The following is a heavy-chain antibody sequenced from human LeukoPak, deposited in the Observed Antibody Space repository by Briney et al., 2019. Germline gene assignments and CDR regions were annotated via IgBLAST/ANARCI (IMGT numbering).Heavy chain of an antibody. V-gene: IGHV2-70*11. CDR1: GFSLSTSGMC. D-gene: IGHD1-26*01. CDR3: ARTVVGHRSPNWFDP. CDR2: IDWDDDK. Sequence: SGPALVKPTQTLTLTCTFSGFSLSTSGMCVSWIRQPPGKALEWLARIDWDDDKYYSTSLKTRLTISKDTSKNQVVLTMTNMDPVDTATYYCARTVVGHRSPNWFDPWGQGTLVTVSS. J-gene: IGHJ5*02.